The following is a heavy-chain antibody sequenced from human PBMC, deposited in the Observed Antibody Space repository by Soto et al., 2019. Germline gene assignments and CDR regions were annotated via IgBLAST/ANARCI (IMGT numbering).Heavy chain of an antibody. V-gene: IGHV4-4*02. CDR1: GGSISSGW. Sequence: QVQLQESGPGLVKPSGTLSLTCGVSGGSISSGWWTWVRQPPGKGLEWIGEILYSGSTNYNSSLKSRVTISIDKSKNHFSLNLTSVTAADTAVYYCSSRVTDAPTWGQGTRVTVSS. CDR3: SSRVTDAPT. J-gene: IGHJ5*02. CDR2: ILYSGST. D-gene: IGHD3-10*01.